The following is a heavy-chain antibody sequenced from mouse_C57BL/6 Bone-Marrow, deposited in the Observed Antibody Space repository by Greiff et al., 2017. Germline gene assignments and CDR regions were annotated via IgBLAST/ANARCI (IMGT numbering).Heavy chain of an antibody. CDR1: GYTFTSYG. CDR2: IYPRSGNT. D-gene: IGHD1-1*01. J-gene: IGHJ2*01. Sequence: QVQLKQSGAELARPGASVKLSCKASGYTFTSYGISWVKQRTGQGLEWIGEIYPRSGNTYYNEKFKGKATLTADKSSSTAYMELRSLTSEDSAVYFCARDYGSSFYFDYWGHGTTLTVSS. CDR3: ARDYGSSFYFDY. V-gene: IGHV1-81*01.